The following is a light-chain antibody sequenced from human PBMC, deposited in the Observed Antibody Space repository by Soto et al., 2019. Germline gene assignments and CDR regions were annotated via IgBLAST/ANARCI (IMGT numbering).Light chain of an antibody. V-gene: IGLV4-69*02. CDR3: QTWGPGFRV. CDR1: SGHANYA. Sequence: QLVLTQSPSASASLGASVKLTCTLSSGHANYAIAWHQQQPEKGPRYLMKVNNDGSHIKGDGIPDRFSGSSSGTERYLTISSLQSEDEADYYCQTWGPGFRVFGGGTKLTVL. CDR2: VNNDGSH. J-gene: IGLJ2*01.